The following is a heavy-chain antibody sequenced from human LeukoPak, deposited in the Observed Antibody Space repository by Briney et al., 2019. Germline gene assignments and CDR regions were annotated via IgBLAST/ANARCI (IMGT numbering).Heavy chain of an antibody. D-gene: IGHD4-23*01. CDR1: GASIRSYY. V-gene: IGHV4-59*01. Sequence: KPSETLSLTCTVSGASIRSYYWSWIRQAPGKGLEWVGFISYSGYTSYSASLKSRVAISVDTSKSQFSLRLTSMTAADTAIYCCARGRNDNDGMFFDSWAQGTLVSVSS. CDR2: ISYSGYT. CDR3: ARGRNDNDGMFFDS. J-gene: IGHJ4*02.